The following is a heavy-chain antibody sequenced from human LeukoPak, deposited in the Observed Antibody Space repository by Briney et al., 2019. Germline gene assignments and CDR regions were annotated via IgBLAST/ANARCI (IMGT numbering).Heavy chain of an antibody. CDR1: GGSISSGSYY. CDR3: ARVSTALAEDDYYYMDV. D-gene: IGHD5-18*01. CDR2: IYTSGST. V-gene: IGHV4-61*02. Sequence: SSETLSLTCTVSGGSISSGSYYWSWIRQPAGKGLEWIGRIYTSGSTYYNPSLKSRVTISVDTSKNQFSLKLSSVTAADTAVYYCARVSTALAEDDYYYMDVWGKGTTVTISS. J-gene: IGHJ6*03.